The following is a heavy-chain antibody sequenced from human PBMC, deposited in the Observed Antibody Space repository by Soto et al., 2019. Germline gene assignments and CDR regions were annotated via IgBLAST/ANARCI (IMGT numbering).Heavy chain of an antibody. CDR2: ISYDGSST. J-gene: IGHJ4*02. CDR3: ARGWGSYHFDY. V-gene: IGHV3-30*03. CDR1: GFTFSSYG. Sequence: GGSLRLSCAASGFTFSSYGMHWVRQAPGKGLEWVAVISYDGSSTSYADSVRGRFTISRDNAKNTLYLQMNSLRAEDTAVYYCARGWGSYHFDYWGQGTLVTVSS. D-gene: IGHD1-26*01.